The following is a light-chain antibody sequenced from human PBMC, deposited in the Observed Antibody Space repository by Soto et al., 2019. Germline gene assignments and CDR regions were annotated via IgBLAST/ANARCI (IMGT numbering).Light chain of an antibody. CDR2: AAS. Sequence: DIQLTQSPSSVSASVGDRVTITCRASQGLSSWLAWYQQKPGKAPKLLIYAASTLQSGVPSRFSGSGSGTDFTLTISSRQPEDFATYYCQQANIFPITFGQGTRLEIK. CDR3: QQANIFPIT. J-gene: IGKJ5*01. V-gene: IGKV1D-12*01. CDR1: QGLSSW.